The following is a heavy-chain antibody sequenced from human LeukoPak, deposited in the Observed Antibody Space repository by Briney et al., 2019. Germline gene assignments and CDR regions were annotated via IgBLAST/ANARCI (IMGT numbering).Heavy chain of an antibody. Sequence: SETLSLTCAVYGGSFSGYYWSWIRQPPGKGLEWIGEINHSGSTNYNPSLKSRVTISVDTSKNQFSLKLSSVTAADTAVYYCARLYGDYYYYYMDVWGKGTTVTISS. CDR2: INHSGST. CDR1: GGSFSGYY. D-gene: IGHD4-17*01. V-gene: IGHV4-34*01. J-gene: IGHJ6*03. CDR3: ARLYGDYYYYYMDV.